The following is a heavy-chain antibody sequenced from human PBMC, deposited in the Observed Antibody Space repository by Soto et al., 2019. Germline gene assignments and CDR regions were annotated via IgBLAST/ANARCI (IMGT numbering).Heavy chain of an antibody. Sequence: QVQLVESGGGVVQPGRSLRLSCAASGFTFSRYPMHWVRQAPGKGLEGVAVIAYDGTIKLYADSVKGRFTISRDDSKNTLYLQMNSLRIEDTAVYYSARDKSRGAPDFLDDWGQGTLVTVSS. CDR1: GFTFSRYP. J-gene: IGHJ4*02. V-gene: IGHV3-30-3*01. CDR3: ARDKSRGAPDFLDD. CDR2: IAYDGTIK.